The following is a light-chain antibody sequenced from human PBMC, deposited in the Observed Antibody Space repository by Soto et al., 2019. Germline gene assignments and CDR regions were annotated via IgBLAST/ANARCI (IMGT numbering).Light chain of an antibody. V-gene: IGLV2-14*01. Sequence: QAASVSGSPAQSITISCTGSSSDIGDYNFVSWYQQHPGKAPKLMIYGVSLRPSGVSDRFSGSKSGNTASLTISGLQAEDEADYYCSSYTSTSPPFLFGTGTKLTVL. CDR3: SSYTSTSPPFL. J-gene: IGLJ1*01. CDR2: GVS. CDR1: SSDIGDYNF.